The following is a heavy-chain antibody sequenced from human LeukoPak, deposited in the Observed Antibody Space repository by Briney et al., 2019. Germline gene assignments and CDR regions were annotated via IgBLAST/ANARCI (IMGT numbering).Heavy chain of an antibody. CDR1: GFTFSNYA. J-gene: IGHJ4*02. D-gene: IGHD2-15*01. V-gene: IGHV3-23*01. CDR2: ISVSGDNT. Sequence: GGSLRLSCAASGFTFSNYAMSWVRQAPGKGLEWVSTISVSGDNTYYADSVKGRFTISRDHSKNTMYVQMNSLRVEDTAASYCLGYCSGGNCYSGAYWGQGTLVTVSS. CDR3: LGYCSGGNCYSGAY.